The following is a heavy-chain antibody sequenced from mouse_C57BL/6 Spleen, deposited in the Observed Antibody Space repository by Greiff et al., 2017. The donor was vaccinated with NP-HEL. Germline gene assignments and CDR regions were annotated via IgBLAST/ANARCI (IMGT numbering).Heavy chain of an antibody. CDR2: IDPENGDT. D-gene: IGHD2-4*01. Sequence: EVQLQQSGAELVRPGASVKLSCTASGFNIKDDYMHWVKQRPEQGLEWIGWIDPENGDTEYASKFQGKATITADTSSNTDYLQLSSLTSEDTAAYYCTTHDYDGFAYWGQGTLVTVSA. J-gene: IGHJ3*01. CDR3: TTHDYDGFAY. V-gene: IGHV14-4*01. CDR1: GFNIKDDY.